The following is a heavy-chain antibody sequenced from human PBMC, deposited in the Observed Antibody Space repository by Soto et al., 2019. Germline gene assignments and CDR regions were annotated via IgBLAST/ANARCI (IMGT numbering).Heavy chain of an antibody. Sequence: PSETLSLTCTVSGFSITSRNYCWAWVRQSPGKGLEWIQSAYHSGSTYYNYNPSLKSRVSTSVDTSKNQFSLTVTSVTAADTAVYVCARHHLPYSPSAGVPRWFDPWGPGILVTVSS. CDR1: GFSITSRNYC. CDR3: ARHHLPYSPSAGVPRWFDP. V-gene: IGHV4-39*01. D-gene: IGHD5-18*01. CDR2: AYHSGST. J-gene: IGHJ5*02.